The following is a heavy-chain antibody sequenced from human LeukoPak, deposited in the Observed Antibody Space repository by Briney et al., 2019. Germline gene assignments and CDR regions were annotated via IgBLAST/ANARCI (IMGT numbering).Heavy chain of an antibody. CDR3: ARGNYDILTGYPPFDY. V-gene: IGHV3-21*01. J-gene: IGHJ4*02. CDR1: GFTFSDYN. Sequence: GGSLRLSCAASGFTFSDYNVNWVRKPPGKGLEWVSYISSSSSYIDYADSLKGRFTISRDNSKNSLFLQMNSLRAEDTAVYYCARGNYDILTGYPPFDYWGQGTLVTVSS. D-gene: IGHD3-9*01. CDR2: ISSSSSYI.